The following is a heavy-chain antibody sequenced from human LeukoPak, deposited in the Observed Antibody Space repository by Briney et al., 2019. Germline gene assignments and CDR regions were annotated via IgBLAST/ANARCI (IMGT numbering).Heavy chain of an antibody. V-gene: IGHV3-48*03. CDR2: ITGSVSIV. Sequence: GGSLRLSCAASGFIISNYEMNWVRQAPGKGLEWISYITGSVSIVYYADSVKGRFTISRDNSKNTLYLQMNSLRAEDTAVYYCAKDFTTLDYWGQGTLVTVSS. CDR3: AKDFTTLDY. D-gene: IGHD3-3*01. CDR1: GFIISNYE. J-gene: IGHJ4*02.